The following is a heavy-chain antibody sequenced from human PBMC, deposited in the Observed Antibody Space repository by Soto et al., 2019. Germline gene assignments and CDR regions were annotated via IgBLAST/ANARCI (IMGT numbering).Heavy chain of an antibody. D-gene: IGHD5-18*01. CDR2: IYYSGAT. J-gene: IGHJ6*02. CDR3: ARALIQLWPHYYYGMDV. CDR1: GGSISSGDHY. V-gene: IGHV4-30-4*01. Sequence: LSLTCTVSGGSISSGDHYWSWIRQPPGKGLEWIGYIYYSGATYYNPSLKSRVTISVDTSENQFSLKVNSVTAADTAVYYCARALIQLWPHYYYGMDVWGQGTTVTVSS.